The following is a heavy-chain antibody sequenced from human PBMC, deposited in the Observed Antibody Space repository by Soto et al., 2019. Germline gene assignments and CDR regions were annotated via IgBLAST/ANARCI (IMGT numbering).Heavy chain of an antibody. CDR1: GYTFTSYG. CDR3: AREDYDFWSGYYRQGYYYYGMDV. Sequence: QVQLVQSGAEVKKPGASVKVSCKASGYTFTSYGISWVRQAPGQGLEWMGWISAYNGNTNYAQKLQGRVTMSTDTSTSTAYMELRSLRSDDTAVYFCAREDYDFWSGYYRQGYYYYGMDVWGQGTTVTVSS. V-gene: IGHV1-18*01. D-gene: IGHD3-3*01. J-gene: IGHJ6*02. CDR2: ISAYNGNT.